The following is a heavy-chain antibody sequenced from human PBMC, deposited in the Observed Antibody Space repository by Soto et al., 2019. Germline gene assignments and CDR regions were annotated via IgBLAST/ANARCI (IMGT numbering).Heavy chain of an antibody. CDR2: ISGSGGST. CDR3: AFDSSGYFSPFDY. D-gene: IGHD3-22*01. V-gene: IGHV3-23*01. CDR1: GFSFSDYY. J-gene: IGHJ4*02. Sequence: PGGSMRLSCAASGFSFSDYYMSWVRQAPGKGLEWVSAISGSGGSTYYADSVKGRFTISRDNSKNTLYLQMNSLRAEDTAVYYCAFDSSGYFSPFDYWGQGTLVTVSS.